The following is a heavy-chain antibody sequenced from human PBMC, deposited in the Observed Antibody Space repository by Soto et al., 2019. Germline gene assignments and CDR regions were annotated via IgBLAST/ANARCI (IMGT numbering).Heavy chain of an antibody. CDR1: GFTFSSYA. CDR2: ISGSGGST. Sequence: PGGSLRLSCAASGFTFSSYAMSWVRQAPGKGLEWVSAISGSGGSTYYADSVKGRFTISRDNSKNTLYLQMNSLRAEDTAVYYCAKVRNREYSSSRFSGSIDDWGQGTLVTVSS. D-gene: IGHD6-6*01. J-gene: IGHJ4*02. V-gene: IGHV3-23*01. CDR3: AKVRNREYSSSRFSGSIDD.